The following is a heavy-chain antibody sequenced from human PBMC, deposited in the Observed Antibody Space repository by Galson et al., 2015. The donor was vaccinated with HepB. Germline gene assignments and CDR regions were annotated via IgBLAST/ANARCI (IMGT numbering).Heavy chain of an antibody. Sequence: SLRLSCAASGFTFSSYSMNWVRQAPGKGLEWVSSISSSSSYIYYADSVKGRFTISRDNAKNSLYLQMNSLRDEDTAVYYCASMPAEVWSGYSGAFDIWSQGTMVTVSS. CDR3: ASMPAEVWSGYSGAFDI. J-gene: IGHJ3*02. V-gene: IGHV3-21*01. D-gene: IGHD3-3*01. CDR1: GFTFSSYS. CDR2: ISSSSSYI.